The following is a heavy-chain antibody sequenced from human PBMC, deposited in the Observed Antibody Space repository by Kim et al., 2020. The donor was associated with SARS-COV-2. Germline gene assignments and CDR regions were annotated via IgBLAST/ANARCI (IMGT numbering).Heavy chain of an antibody. CDR3: ARHAWGDTAMEGIDY. CDR2: IYPGDSDT. D-gene: IGHD5-18*01. V-gene: IGHV5-51*01. J-gene: IGHJ4*02. CDR1: GYSFTSYW. Sequence: GESLKISCKGSGYSFTSYWIGWVRQMPGKGLEWMGIIYPGDSDTRYSPSFQGQVTISADKSISTAYLQWSSLKASDTAMYYCARHAWGDTAMEGIDYWGQGTLVTVSS.